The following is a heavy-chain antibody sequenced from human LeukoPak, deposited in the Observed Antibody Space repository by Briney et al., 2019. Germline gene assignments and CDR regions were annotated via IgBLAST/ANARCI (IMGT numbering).Heavy chain of an antibody. Sequence: GGSLRLSCAASGFTVSSFWMHWVRKAPGKGLEWVASINHNGNVNYYVDSVKGRFTISRDNAKNSLYLQMNSLRAEDTAIYYCTRVGYIDEGIDYWGQGTLVTVSS. CDR1: GFTVSSFW. CDR2: INHNGNVN. J-gene: IGHJ4*02. V-gene: IGHV3-7*04. CDR3: TRVGYIDEGIDY. D-gene: IGHD5-24*01.